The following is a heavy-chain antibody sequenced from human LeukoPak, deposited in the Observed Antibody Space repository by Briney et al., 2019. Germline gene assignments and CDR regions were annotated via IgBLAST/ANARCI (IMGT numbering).Heavy chain of an antibody. D-gene: IGHD3-9*01. V-gene: IGHV3-33*01. Sequence: GRSLRLSCAASGFTFRSYGMHWVRQAPGKGLEWVAVIWYDGSNKYYADSVKGRFTISRDNSKSTQYLQMYSLRAEDTAVYYCARDPYDVLTGYYSRLEYWGQGTLVTVSS. J-gene: IGHJ4*02. CDR2: IWYDGSNK. CDR3: ARDPYDVLTGYYSRLEY. CDR1: GFTFRSYG.